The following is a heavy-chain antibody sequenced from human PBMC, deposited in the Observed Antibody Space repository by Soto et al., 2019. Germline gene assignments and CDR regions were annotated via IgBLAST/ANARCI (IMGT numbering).Heavy chain of an antibody. V-gene: IGHV4-59*08. CDR2: IYYSGLT. CDR3: ARSGDYTNYYYYYMDV. J-gene: IGHJ6*03. D-gene: IGHD4-17*01. Sequence: QVQLQESGPGLVKPSETLSLTCTVSGGSINNYYWSWVRQSPGMGLEWIGYIYYSGLTKYNPSLKSRVTISVGASKNQFSLRLSSVTAADSAVYYCARSGDYTNYYYYYMDVWDKGTTVTVSS. CDR1: GGSINNYY.